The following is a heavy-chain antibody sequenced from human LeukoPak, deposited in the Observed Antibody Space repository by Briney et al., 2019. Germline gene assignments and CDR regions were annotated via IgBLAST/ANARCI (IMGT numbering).Heavy chain of an antibody. J-gene: IGHJ4*02. D-gene: IGHD4-17*01. V-gene: IGHV1-2*02. Sequence: ASVKVSCKVSGYTFTDYYIHWVRQAPGQGLERMGWTSPKGAGTMSAQKFQGRITMTGDTSISTVYMELDRLTFDDTAEYYCARDNYGTLDYWGQGTLVTVSS. CDR3: ARDNYGTLDY. CDR1: GYTFTDYY. CDR2: TSPKGAGT.